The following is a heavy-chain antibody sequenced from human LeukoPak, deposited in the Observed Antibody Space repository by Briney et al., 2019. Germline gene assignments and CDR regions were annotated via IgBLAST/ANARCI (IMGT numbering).Heavy chain of an antibody. Sequence: SVKVSCKASGGTFSSYAISWGRQAPGQGLEWMGGIIPIFGTANYAQKFQGRVTITTDESTSTAYMELSSLRSEDTAMYYCARAGYGGNRIDYWGQGTLVTVSS. CDR2: IIPIFGTA. J-gene: IGHJ4*02. CDR1: GGTFSSYA. V-gene: IGHV1-69*05. D-gene: IGHD4-23*01. CDR3: ARAGYGGNRIDY.